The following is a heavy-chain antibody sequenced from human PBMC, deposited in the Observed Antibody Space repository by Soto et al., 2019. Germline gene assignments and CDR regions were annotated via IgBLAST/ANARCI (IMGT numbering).Heavy chain of an antibody. J-gene: IGHJ4*02. CDR2: IIPILGIA. CDR3: ARDSDDYIWGSYRPDNGPPRFDY. D-gene: IGHD3-16*02. CDR1: GGTFSSYT. Sequence: QVQLVQSGAEVKKPGSSVKVSCKASGGTFSSYTISWVRQAPGQGLEWMGRIIPILGIANYAQKFQGRVTITADKSTSTAYMELSSLRSEDTAVYYCARDSDDYIWGSYRPDNGPPRFDYWGQGTLVTVSS. V-gene: IGHV1-69*08.